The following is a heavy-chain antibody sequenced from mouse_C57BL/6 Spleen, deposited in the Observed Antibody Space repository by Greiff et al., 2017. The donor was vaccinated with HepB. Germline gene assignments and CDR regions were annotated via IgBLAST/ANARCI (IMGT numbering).Heavy chain of an antibody. CDR2: IYPGDGDT. Sequence: QVQLKESGPELVKPGASVKISCKASGYAFSSSWMNWVKQRPGKGLEWIGRIYPGDGDTNYNGKFKGKATLTADKSSSTAYMQLSSLTSEDSAVYFCAREDDDYYGSSYGDYAMDYWGQGTSVTVSS. D-gene: IGHD1-1*01. CDR1: GYAFSSSW. CDR3: AREDDDYYGSSYGDYAMDY. V-gene: IGHV1-82*01. J-gene: IGHJ4*01.